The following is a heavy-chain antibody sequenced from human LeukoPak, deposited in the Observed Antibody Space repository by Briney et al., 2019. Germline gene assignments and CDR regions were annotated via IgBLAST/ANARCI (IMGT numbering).Heavy chain of an antibody. Sequence: PGGTLRLSCAASGFSFSSHGMSWVRQAPGKGLEWVSGIIGGAGSTYYADSVKGRFTISRDNAKNSLYLQMNSLRAEDTAVYYCAREGVRRPAAAGYDYWGQGTLVTVSS. D-gene: IGHD6-13*01. J-gene: IGHJ4*02. V-gene: IGHV3-23*01. CDR1: GFSFSSHG. CDR3: AREGVRRPAAAGYDY. CDR2: IIGGAGST.